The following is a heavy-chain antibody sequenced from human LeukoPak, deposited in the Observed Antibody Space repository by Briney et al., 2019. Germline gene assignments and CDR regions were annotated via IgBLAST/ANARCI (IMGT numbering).Heavy chain of an antibody. D-gene: IGHD2-2*01. J-gene: IGHJ4*02. CDR1: GFTFSSYS. CDR3: ARVGKDCSSTSCYHFDY. Sequence: GGSLRLSCAASGFTFSSYSMNWVRQAPGKGLEWVSSISGTSYIYYADSVKGRFTISRDNAKNSLYPQMNSLRAEDTAVYYCARVGKDCSSTSCYHFDYWGQGTLVTVSS. V-gene: IGHV3-21*01. CDR2: ISGTSYI.